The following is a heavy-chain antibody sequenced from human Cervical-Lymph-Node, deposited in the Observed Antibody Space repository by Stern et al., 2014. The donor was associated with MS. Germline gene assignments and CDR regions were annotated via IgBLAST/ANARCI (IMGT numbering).Heavy chain of an antibody. V-gene: IGHV3-66*02. J-gene: IGHJ4*02. CDR3: ATRNIGTRGY. CDR2: IYSGGNT. CDR1: GFTVRNNY. D-gene: IGHD6-6*01. Sequence: VQLVESGGGLVQPGGSLRLSCAASGFTVRNNYMTWVRQGPGMGLEWVSLIYSGGNTYYADSVKGRFTISRDNSKNTLYLQMNSLRPEDTAVYYCATRNIGTRGYWGQGALVTVSS.